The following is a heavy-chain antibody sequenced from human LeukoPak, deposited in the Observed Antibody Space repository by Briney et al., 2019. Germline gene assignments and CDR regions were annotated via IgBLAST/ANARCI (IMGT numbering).Heavy chain of an antibody. CDR1: GGSISSSSYY. Sequence: SETLSLTCTVSGGSISSSSYYWGWIRQPPGKGLEWIGSIYYSGSTYYNPSLKSRATISVDTSKNQFSLKLSSVTAADTAVYYCVRGVRWELLENYFDYWGQGTLVTVSS. D-gene: IGHD1-26*01. CDR2: IYYSGST. J-gene: IGHJ4*02. V-gene: IGHV4-39*07. CDR3: VRGVRWELLENYFDY.